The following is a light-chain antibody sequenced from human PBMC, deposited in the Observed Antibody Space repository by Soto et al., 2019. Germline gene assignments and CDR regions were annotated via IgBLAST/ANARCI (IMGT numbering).Light chain of an antibody. J-gene: IGLJ2*01. V-gene: IGLV2-23*01. CDR2: EGS. CDR1: SSDVGSYNL. CDR3: CSYAGSRGVV. Sequence: QAVVTQPASVSGSPGQSITISCTGTSSDVGSYNLVSWYQQHPGKAPKLMIYEGSKRPSGVSNRFSGSKSGNTASLTISGLQAEDEADYYCCSYAGSRGVVFGGGTQLTVL.